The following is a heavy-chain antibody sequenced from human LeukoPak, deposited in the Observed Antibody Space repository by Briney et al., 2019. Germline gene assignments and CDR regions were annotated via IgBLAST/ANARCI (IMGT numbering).Heavy chain of an antibody. V-gene: IGHV3-13*01. CDR3: VKGYYHYGMDV. J-gene: IGHJ6*02. Sequence: PGGSLRLSCAASGFTFSSYDMHWVRQATGKGLEWVSAIGPAGDTYYIGSVKGRFTSSRENAKNSLCLQMNSLRAGDTAVYYCVKGYYHYGMDVWGQGTTVTVSS. CDR1: GFTFSSYD. CDR2: IGPAGDT.